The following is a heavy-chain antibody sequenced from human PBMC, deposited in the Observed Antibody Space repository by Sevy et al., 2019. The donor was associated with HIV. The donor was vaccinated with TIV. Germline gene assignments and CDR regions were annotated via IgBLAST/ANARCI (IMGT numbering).Heavy chain of an antibody. CDR1: GFSFSDYR. Sequence: GGSLRLSCAASGFSFSDYRMHWVRQAPGKGLEWVAVISYDGRNNNYNADSVKGRFTISRDNSKNTLYLQMNSLRAEDTAIYYCARDRGEILTSAFDYWGQGTLVTVSP. D-gene: IGHD3-16*01. CDR2: ISYDGRNNN. V-gene: IGHV3-30*03. CDR3: ARDRGEILTSAFDY. J-gene: IGHJ4*02.